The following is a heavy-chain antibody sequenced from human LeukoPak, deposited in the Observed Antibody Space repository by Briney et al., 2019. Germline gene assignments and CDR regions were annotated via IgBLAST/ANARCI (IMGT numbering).Heavy chain of an antibody. CDR3: ARGEGIAAAGVWWFDP. CDR2: ISAYNGNT. J-gene: IGHJ5*02. D-gene: IGHD6-13*01. V-gene: IGHV1-18*01. CDR1: GYTFTSYG. Sequence: ASVKVSCKASGYTFTSYGISWVRQAPGQGLEWVGWISAYNGNTNYAQKFQGRVTITADESTSTAYMELSSLRSEDTAVYYCARGEGIAAAGVWWFDPWGQGTLVTVSS.